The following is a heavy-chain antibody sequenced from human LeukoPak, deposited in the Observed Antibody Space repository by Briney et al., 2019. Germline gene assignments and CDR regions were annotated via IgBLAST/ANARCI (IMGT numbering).Heavy chain of an antibody. J-gene: IGHJ5*02. CDR3: ARGPRQQPGFNWFDP. V-gene: IGHV1-69*05. D-gene: IGHD6-13*01. CDR2: IIPIFGTA. CDR1: GGTFSSYA. Sequence: ASVKVSCKAPGGTFSSYAISWVRQAPGQGLEWMGGIIPIFGTANYAQKFQGRVTITTDESTSTAYMELSSLRSEDTAVYYCARGPRQQPGFNWFDPWGQGTLVTVSS.